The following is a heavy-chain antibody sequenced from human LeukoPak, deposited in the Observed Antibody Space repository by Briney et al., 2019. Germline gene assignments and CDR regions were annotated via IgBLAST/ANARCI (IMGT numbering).Heavy chain of an antibody. J-gene: IGHJ4*02. CDR3: VNSLFGWAGVTWFPS. CDR1: GYALTELS. CDR2: FDPEDGET. V-gene: IGHV1-24*01. Sequence: ASVKVSCKVSGYALTELSMHWVRQAPGKGLEWMGGFDPEDGETIYAQKFQGRVTMTEDTSTDTAYMELSSLRSEDTAVYHCVNSLFGWAGVTWFPSWGQGTLVTVSS. D-gene: IGHD3-10*02.